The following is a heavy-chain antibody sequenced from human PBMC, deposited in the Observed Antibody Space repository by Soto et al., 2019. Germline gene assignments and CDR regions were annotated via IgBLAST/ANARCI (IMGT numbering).Heavy chain of an antibody. CDR1: GFTFSSYG. V-gene: IGHV3-30*18. CDR2: ISYDGSNK. J-gene: IGHJ4*02. Sequence: HPGGSLRLSCAASGFTFSSYGMHWVRQAPGKGLEWVAVISYDGSNKYYADSVKGRFTISRDNSKNTLYLQMNSLRAEDTAVYYCAKPEVSGWYPYPWFFDYWGQGTLVTVSS. D-gene: IGHD6-19*01. CDR3: AKPEVSGWYPYPWFFDY.